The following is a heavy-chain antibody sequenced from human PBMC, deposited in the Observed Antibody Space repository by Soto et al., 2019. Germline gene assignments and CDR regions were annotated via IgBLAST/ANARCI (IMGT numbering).Heavy chain of an antibody. CDR1: GFTFSSYA. V-gene: IGHV3-7*01. D-gene: IGHD6-13*01. J-gene: IGHJ4*02. Sequence: GGSLRLSCAASGFTFSSYAMSWVRQAPGQGLEWVANIKQDGSEKYYVDSVKGRFTISRDNAKNSLYLQVNSLRAEDTAVYYCAREGIAAALDYWGQGTLVTVSS. CDR2: IKQDGSEK. CDR3: AREGIAAALDY.